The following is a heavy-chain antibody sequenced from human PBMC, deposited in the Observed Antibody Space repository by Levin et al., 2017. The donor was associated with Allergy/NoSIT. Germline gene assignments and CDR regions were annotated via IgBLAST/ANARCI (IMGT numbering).Heavy chain of an antibody. D-gene: IGHD5-12*01. CDR2: ITSSGSSM. Sequence: KPGGSLRLSCAASGFTFSDYDISWIRQAPGKGLEWLSYITSSGSSMYYADSVKGRITISRDNVKNTLFLQMNSLRDEDTAVYYCATHSGYDLRNWGQGTLVTVSS. CDR3: ATHSGYDLRN. V-gene: IGHV3-11*01. J-gene: IGHJ4*02. CDR1: GFTFSDYD.